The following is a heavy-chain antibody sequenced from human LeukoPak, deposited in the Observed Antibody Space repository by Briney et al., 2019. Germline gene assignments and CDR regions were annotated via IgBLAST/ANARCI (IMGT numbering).Heavy chain of an antibody. CDR2: IYYSGST. D-gene: IGHD3-22*01. Sequence: SETLSLTCTVSGGSISSYYWSWIRQPPGKGLEWIGYIYYSGSTYYNPSLKSRVTISVDTSKNQFSLKLSSVTAADTAVYYCARDPIVVEPCFDYWGQGTLVTVSS. CDR3: ARDPIVVEPCFDY. V-gene: IGHV4-30-4*08. CDR1: GGSISSYY. J-gene: IGHJ4*02.